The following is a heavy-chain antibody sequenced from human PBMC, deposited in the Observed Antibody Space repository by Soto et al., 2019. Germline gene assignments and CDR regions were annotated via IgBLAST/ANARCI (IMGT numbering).Heavy chain of an antibody. CDR1: RLTFSNYA. J-gene: IGHJ6*02. Sequence: GGSLRLSCVISRLTFSNYALNWVRQAPGKGLEWVSSISGSGDTTYYADSVKGRFTISRDNSKNTLYLQMNSLGAEDTAVYYCARDFVVGGPTINYYYGMDVWGQGTTVTVSS. D-gene: IGHD1-26*01. CDR2: ISGSGDTT. CDR3: ARDFVVGGPTINYYYGMDV. V-gene: IGHV3-23*01.